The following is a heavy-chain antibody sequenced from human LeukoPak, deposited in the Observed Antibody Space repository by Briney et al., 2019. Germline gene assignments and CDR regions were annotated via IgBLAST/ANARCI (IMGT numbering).Heavy chain of an antibody. V-gene: IGHV1-69*05. Sequence: SVKVSCKASGGTVSSYAISWVRQAPGQGLEWMGGIIPIFGTANYAQKFQGRVTITTDESTSTAYMELSSLRSEDTAVYYCASSCSSTSCYAGNYYYGMDGWGQGTTVTVSS. CDR3: ASSCSSTSCYAGNYYYGMDG. J-gene: IGHJ6*02. D-gene: IGHD2-2*01. CDR2: IIPIFGTA. CDR1: GGTVSSYA.